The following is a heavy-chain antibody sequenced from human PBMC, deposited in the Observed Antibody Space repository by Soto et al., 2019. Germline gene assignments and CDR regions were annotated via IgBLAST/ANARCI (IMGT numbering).Heavy chain of an antibody. CDR3: ASLQVPGNFDY. D-gene: IGHD1-1*01. J-gene: IGHJ4*02. CDR1: GGSISSSNYY. V-gene: IGHV4-39*01. CDR2: IYYDGNT. Sequence: QLQLQESGPGLVKPSETLSLTCIVSGGSISSSNYYWAWVRPPPGKGLEWIGNIYYDGNTYYHPSFRSRLTVSVDTSKNQFSLKLGSLTAADTAISYCASLQVPGNFDYWGQGTLVTVSS.